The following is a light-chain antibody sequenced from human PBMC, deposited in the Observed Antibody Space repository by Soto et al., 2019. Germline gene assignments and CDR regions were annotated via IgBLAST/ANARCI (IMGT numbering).Light chain of an antibody. V-gene: IGKV1-39*01. CDR3: QQYYSCP. CDR2: AAS. J-gene: IGKJ4*01. Sequence: DIQMTQSPSSLSASVGDRVTITCRASQSISSYLNWYQQKPGKAPKLLIYAASSLQSGVPSRFSGSGSGTDFTLTISSLQPEDFATYYCQQYYSCPFGGGTKVDIK. CDR1: QSISSY.